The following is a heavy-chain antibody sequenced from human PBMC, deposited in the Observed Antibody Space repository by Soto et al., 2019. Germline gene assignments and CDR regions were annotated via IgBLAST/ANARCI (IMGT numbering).Heavy chain of an antibody. D-gene: IGHD2-2*01. Sequence: EVQLVESGGGLVQPGGSLRLSCAASGFTFGIYSMTWVRQAPGKGLEWVSYISHSTSTIYYADSVKGRFSISRDNAKNSLFLRMNSLRTEDTAMYFCARGTSCSSDTCYDLGTTKFDDWGKGTLVAVSS. J-gene: IGHJ4*02. CDR3: ARGTSCSSDTCYDLGTTKFDD. CDR1: GFTFGIYS. V-gene: IGHV3-48*01. CDR2: ISHSTSTI.